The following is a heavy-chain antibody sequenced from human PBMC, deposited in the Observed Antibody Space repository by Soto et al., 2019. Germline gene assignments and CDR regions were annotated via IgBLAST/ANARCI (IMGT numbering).Heavy chain of an antibody. CDR2: MNPNSGNT. J-gene: IGHJ6*02. CDR3: ARGPRSNIVLMVYAPSLDYYYGMDV. D-gene: IGHD2-8*01. CDR1: GYTFTSYD. V-gene: IGHV1-8*01. Sequence: QVQLVQSGAEVKKPGASVKVSCKASGYTFTSYDINWVRQATGQGLEWMGWMNPNSGNTGYAQKFQGRVTMTRNTSISTAYMELSSLRSEDTAVYYCARGPRSNIVLMVYAPSLDYYYGMDVWGQGTTVTVSS.